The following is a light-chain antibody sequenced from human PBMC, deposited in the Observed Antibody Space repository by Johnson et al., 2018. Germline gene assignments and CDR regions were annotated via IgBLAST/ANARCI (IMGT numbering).Light chain of an antibody. CDR2: ENN. CDR1: SSNIGNNY. J-gene: IGLJ1*01. CDR3: GTWDSSLSAGKV. Sequence: QSVLTQPPSVSAAPGQKVTISCSGSSSNIGNNYVSWYQQLPGTAPKLLIYENNKRPSGIPDRFSGSKSGTSATLGITGLQTGDAPDYYCGTWDSSLSAGKVFGTGTKVTVL. V-gene: IGLV1-51*02.